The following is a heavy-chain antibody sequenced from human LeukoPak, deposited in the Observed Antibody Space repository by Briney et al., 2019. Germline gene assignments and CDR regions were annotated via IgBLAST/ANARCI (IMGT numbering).Heavy chain of an antibody. CDR2: ISSSSSKM. V-gene: IGHV3-21*01. CDR1: GFSFSSYS. J-gene: IGHJ3*02. CDR3: ARDSFTTTVGDTFDI. Sequence: GGSLRLSCEVSGFSFSSYSMNWVRQAPGKGPEWVSSISSSSSKMYYADSVKGRFTISRDNAKNFLYLQMNSLRAEDTAVYYCARDSFTTTVGDTFDIWGQGTMVTVSS. D-gene: IGHD4-23*01.